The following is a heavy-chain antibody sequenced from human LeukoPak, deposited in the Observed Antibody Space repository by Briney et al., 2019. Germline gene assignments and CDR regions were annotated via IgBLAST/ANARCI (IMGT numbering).Heavy chain of an antibody. CDR1: GGTFSSYA. V-gene: IGHV1-69*13. D-gene: IGHD5-18*01. CDR2: IIPIFGTA. Sequence: SVKVSRKASGGTFSSYAISWVRQAPGQGLEWMGGIIPIFGTANYAQKFQGRVTITADESTSTAYMELSSLRSEDTAVYYCARDVDTASNFDYWGQGTLVTVSS. J-gene: IGHJ4*02. CDR3: ARDVDTASNFDY.